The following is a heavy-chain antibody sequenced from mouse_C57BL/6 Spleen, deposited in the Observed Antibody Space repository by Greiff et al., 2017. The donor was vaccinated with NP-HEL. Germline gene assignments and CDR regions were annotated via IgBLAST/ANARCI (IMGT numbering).Heavy chain of an antibody. V-gene: IGHV1-15*01. D-gene: IGHD2-3*01. CDR3: TRYGYYGYYAMDY. CDR1: GYTFTDYE. Sequence: QVQLQQSGAELVRPGASVTLSCKASGYTFTDYEMHWVKQTPVHGLEWIGAIDPETGGTAYNQKFKGKAILTADKSSSTAYMELRSLTSEDSAVYYCTRYGYYGYYAMDYWGQGTSVTVSS. J-gene: IGHJ4*01. CDR2: IDPETGGT.